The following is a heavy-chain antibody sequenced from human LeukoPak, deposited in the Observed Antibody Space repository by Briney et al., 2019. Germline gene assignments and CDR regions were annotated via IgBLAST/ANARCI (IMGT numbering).Heavy chain of an antibody. CDR2: IKQDGSEK. D-gene: IGHD6-19*01. J-gene: IGHJ5*02. V-gene: IGHV3-7*01. CDR3: ARWYGSGRNWFDP. Sequence: PGGSLRLSCAASRFTFSNYGMHWVRQAPGKGLEWVANIKQDGSEKYYVDSVKGRFTISRDNAKNSLYLQMNSLRAEDTAVYYCARWYGSGRNWFDPWGQGTLVTVSS. CDR1: RFTFSNYG.